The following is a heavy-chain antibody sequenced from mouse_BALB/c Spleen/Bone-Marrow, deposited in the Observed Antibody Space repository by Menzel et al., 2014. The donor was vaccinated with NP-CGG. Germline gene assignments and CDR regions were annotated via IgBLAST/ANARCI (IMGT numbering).Heavy chain of an antibody. J-gene: IGHJ3*01. CDR1: GFDFSRYW. Sequence: EVQLQQSGGGLVQPGGSLKLSCAASGFDFSRYWMSWVRQAPGKGLEWIGEINTDSSTINYTPSLKDKFIISRDNAKNTLYLQMSKVRSEDTALYYCARLHYYGSFAYWGQGTLVTVSA. V-gene: IGHV4-1*02. CDR3: ARLHYYGSFAY. D-gene: IGHD1-2*01. CDR2: INTDSSTI.